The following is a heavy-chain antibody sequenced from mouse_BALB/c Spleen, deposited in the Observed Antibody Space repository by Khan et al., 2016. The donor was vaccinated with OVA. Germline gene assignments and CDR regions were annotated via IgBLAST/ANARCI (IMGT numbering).Heavy chain of an antibody. CDR3: ARGSGNSRFAY. D-gene: IGHD1-3*01. J-gene: IGHJ3*01. CDR2: ISTFYGDA. CDR1: GYTFTDFA. Sequence: QVQLQQPGAELVRPGVSVKISCKGSGYTFTDFAMHWVKQSHAKSLEWIGVISTFYGDATYNQMFKDKTTMTVDKSSSTAYMDLVRLTSEDSAIYYCARGSGNSRFAYWGQGTLVTVSA. V-gene: IGHV1S137*01.